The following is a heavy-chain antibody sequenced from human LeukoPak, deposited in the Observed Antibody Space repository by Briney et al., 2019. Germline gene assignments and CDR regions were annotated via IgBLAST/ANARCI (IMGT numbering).Heavy chain of an antibody. CDR1: GGTFNSYA. V-gene: IGHV1-69*13. D-gene: IGHD3-22*01. J-gene: IGHJ4*02. CDR2: IIPIFGTA. Sequence: ASVKVSCKASGGTFNSYAISWVRQAPGQGLEWMGGIIPIFGTANYAQKFQGRVAITADESTSTAYMELSSLRSEDTAVYYCARGDYYDSSGYYPITDYWGQGTLVTVSS. CDR3: ARGDYYDSSGYYPITDY.